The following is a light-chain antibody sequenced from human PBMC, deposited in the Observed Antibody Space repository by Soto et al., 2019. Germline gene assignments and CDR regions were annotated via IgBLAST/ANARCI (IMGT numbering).Light chain of an antibody. CDR1: QSVSSN. Sequence: EIVLTQSPATLSVSPGERATLSCRASQSVSSNLAWYRQKPGQAPRLLIYAASTRATGIPARFSGSGSGTEFALTIGSLQSEDFPGYYCQQYNNWPFTFGPGNKVHIK. V-gene: IGKV3-15*01. J-gene: IGKJ3*01. CDR3: QQYNNWPFT. CDR2: AAS.